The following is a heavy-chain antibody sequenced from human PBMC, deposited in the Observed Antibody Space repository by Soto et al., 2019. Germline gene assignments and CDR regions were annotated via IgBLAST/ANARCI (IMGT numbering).Heavy chain of an antibody. CDR3: ARDRRGYWYFDL. J-gene: IGHJ2*01. CDR1: GFTVSGDY. D-gene: IGHD3-10*01. V-gene: IGHV3-66*01. Sequence: EVQVVESGGGLVQPGGSLRLSCAASGFTVSGDYMSWVRQAPGKGLEWVSVIYSGGSTYYADSVKGRFTISRDNSNNTVSLQRNSLRAEDTAVYYCARDRRGYWYFDLWGRGTLVTISS. CDR2: IYSGGST.